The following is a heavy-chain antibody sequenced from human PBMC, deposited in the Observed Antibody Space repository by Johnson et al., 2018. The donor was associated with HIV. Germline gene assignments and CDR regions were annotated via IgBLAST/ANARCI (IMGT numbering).Heavy chain of an antibody. V-gene: IGHV3-23*04. D-gene: IGHD3-10*01. Sequence: MLLVESGGGLVQPGGSLRLSCAASGFTFSSYAMNWVRQAPGKGLEWVSAISGSGGSTYYADSVKGRFTISRDNSKNTLYLQMNSLRAEDTAVYYCARDRLWFGESDAFDIWGQGTMVTVSS. CDR3: ARDRLWFGESDAFDI. CDR2: ISGSGGST. J-gene: IGHJ3*02. CDR1: GFTFSSYA.